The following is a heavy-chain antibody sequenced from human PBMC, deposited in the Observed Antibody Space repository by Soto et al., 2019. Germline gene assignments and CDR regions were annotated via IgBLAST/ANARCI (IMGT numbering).Heavy chain of an antibody. CDR1: GFTSSSYS. CDR2: ISSSSSTI. V-gene: IGHV3-48*01. D-gene: IGHD2-15*01. Sequence: GGSLRLSCAASGFTSSSYSMNWVRQAPGKGLEWVSYISSSSSTIYYADSVKGRFTISRDNAKNSLYLQMNSLRAEDTAVYYCARGGSFSVYFMAVWAKGTTDTVSS. CDR3: ARGGSFSVYFMAV. J-gene: IGHJ6*03.